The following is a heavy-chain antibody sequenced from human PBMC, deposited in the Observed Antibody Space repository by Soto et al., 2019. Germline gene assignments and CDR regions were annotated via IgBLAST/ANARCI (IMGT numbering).Heavy chain of an antibody. CDR1: GFTFSSYA. J-gene: IGHJ6*02. CDR3: VKNSPFYYVNGGSYYGRYYQGLDV. Sequence: GGSLRLSCAASGFTFSSYAMHWVRQAPGKGLEWVAVISYDGSNKYYADSVKGRFTISRDNSKKMLYLQMNSLRAEDTAVYYCVKNSPFYYVNGGSYYGRYYQGLDVWGQGTPVTVSS. CDR2: ISYDGSNK. D-gene: IGHD3-22*01. V-gene: IGHV3-30-3*01.